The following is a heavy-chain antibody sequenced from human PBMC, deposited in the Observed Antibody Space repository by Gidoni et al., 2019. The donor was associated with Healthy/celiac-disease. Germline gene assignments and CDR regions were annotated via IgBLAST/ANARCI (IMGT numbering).Heavy chain of an antibody. V-gene: IGHV4-30-2*01. CDR3: ARVDGGGEFDY. Sequence: QLQLQESGSGLVKPSQTLSLTCAVAGGSISRGGYSWSWIRQPPGKGLEWIGYIYHSGSTYYNPSLKSRVTISVDRSKNQFSLKLSSVTAADTAVYYCARVDGGGEFDYWGQGTLVTVSS. J-gene: IGHJ4*02. D-gene: IGHD2-15*01. CDR1: GGSISRGGYS. CDR2: IYHSGST.